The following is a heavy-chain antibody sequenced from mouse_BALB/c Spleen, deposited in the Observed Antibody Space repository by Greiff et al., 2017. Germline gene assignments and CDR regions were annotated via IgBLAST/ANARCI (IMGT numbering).Heavy chain of an antibody. Sequence: EVKLVESGGGLVQPGGSLKLSCAASGFTFSSYGMSWVRQTPDKRLELVATINSNGGSTYYPDSVKGRFTISRDNAKNTLYLQMSSLKSEDTAMYYCARDGSLIYYGNHQFAYWGQGTLVTVSA. CDR3: ARDGSLIYYGNHQFAY. V-gene: IGHV5-6-3*01. CDR1: GFTFSSYG. CDR2: INSNGGST. D-gene: IGHD2-1*01. J-gene: IGHJ3*01.